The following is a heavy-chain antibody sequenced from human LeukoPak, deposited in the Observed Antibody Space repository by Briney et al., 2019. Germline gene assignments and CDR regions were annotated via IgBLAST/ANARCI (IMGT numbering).Heavy chain of an antibody. CDR2: IYSGGST. J-gene: IGHJ4*02. CDR1: GFTVSSNY. D-gene: IGHD5-12*01. V-gene: IGHV3-53*01. CDR3: AREGATIVGVFDY. Sequence: PGGSLRLSCAASGFTVSSNYMSWVRQAPGKGLEWVSVIYSGGSTYYADSVKGRFTISRDNSKNTLYLQMNSLRAEDTAVYYCAREGATIVGVFDYWGQGTLVTVSS.